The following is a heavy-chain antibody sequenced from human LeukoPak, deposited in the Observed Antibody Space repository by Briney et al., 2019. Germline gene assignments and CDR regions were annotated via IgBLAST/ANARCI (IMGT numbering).Heavy chain of an antibody. J-gene: IGHJ3*01. D-gene: IGHD6-13*01. CDR1: GFTFSSYS. V-gene: IGHV3-21*01. CDR2: ISSSSSYI. CDR3: ARDLVSSTWYVGAFDL. Sequence: GGSLRLSYAASGFTFSSYSMNWVRQAPGKGLEWVSSISSSSSYIYYADSVKGRFTISRDNAKNSLYLQMNSLRAEDTAVYYCARDLVSSTWYVGAFDLWGQGTMVTVSS.